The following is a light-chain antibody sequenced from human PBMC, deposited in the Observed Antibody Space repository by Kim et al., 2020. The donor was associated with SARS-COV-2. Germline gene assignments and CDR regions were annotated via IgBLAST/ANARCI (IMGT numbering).Light chain of an antibody. J-gene: IGKJ5*01. CDR2: KTS. Sequence: GDRVTITCRASQSFSSWLAWYQEKPGKVPKLLIYKTSILESGVPSRFSGSGSGTEFTLTISSLQPDDFATYYCQQYNNFPITFGQETRLGIK. V-gene: IGKV1-5*03. CDR3: QQYNNFPIT. CDR1: QSFSSW.